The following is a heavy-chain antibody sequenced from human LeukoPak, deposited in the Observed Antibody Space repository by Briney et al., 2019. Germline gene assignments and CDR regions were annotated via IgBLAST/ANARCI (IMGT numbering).Heavy chain of an antibody. D-gene: IGHD3-3*01. V-gene: IGHV3-48*01. CDR3: ASSYYDFWSGYDYYFDY. Sequence: PGGSLRLSCAASGFTFSSYSMNWVRQAPGKGLGWVSYISSSSSTIYYADSVKGRFTISRDNAKNSLYLQMNSLRAEDTAVYYCASSYYDFWSGYDYYFDYWGQGTLVTVSS. CDR1: GFTFSSYS. J-gene: IGHJ4*02. CDR2: ISSSSSTI.